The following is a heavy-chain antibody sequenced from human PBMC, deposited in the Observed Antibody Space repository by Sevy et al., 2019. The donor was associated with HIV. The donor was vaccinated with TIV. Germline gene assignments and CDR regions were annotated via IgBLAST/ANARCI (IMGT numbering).Heavy chain of an antibody. CDR2: LSFGWGEI. Sequence: GGSLRLSCAASGFTFSKYSMSWVRQPPGKGLEWVSTLSFGWGEINYADSVKGRFTISRDNSKSSVYLQMNDLRPEDTAVHYCAREGCTKPHDYWGQGTLVTVSS. V-gene: IGHV3-23*01. D-gene: IGHD2-8*01. CDR1: GFTFSKYS. CDR3: AREGCTKPHDY. J-gene: IGHJ4*02.